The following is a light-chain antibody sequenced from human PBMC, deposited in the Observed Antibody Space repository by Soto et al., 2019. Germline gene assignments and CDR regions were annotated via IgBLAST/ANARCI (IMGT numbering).Light chain of an antibody. V-gene: IGKV3-20*01. J-gene: IGKJ3*01. Sequence: EIVLTQSPGTLSLSPGERATLSCRASQSVSSSYLAWYQQKPGQAPRLLIYGASSRATGIPDRFSGSGSGTDFTITISRLEAEDFAVYSCQQYGSSLFTFGPGTKVDIK. CDR3: QQYGSSLFT. CDR1: QSVSSSY. CDR2: GAS.